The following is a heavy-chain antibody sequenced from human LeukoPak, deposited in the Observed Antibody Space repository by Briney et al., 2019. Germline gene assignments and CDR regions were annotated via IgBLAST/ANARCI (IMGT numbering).Heavy chain of an antibody. V-gene: IGHV3-7*01. D-gene: IGHD6-6*01. CDR3: ARGGWSSSGGYYFDY. J-gene: IGHJ4*02. CDR2: IKQDGSEK. CDR1: GFTFSSYW. Sequence: GGSLRLSCAASGFTFSSYWMSWVRQAPGKGLEWVANIKQDGSEKYYVDSVKGRFTISRDNAKNSLYLQMNSLRAEDTAVYYCARGGWSSSGGYYFDYWGQGTLVTVSS.